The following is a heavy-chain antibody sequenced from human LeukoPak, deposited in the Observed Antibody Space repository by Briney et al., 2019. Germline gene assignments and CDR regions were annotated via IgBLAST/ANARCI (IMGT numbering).Heavy chain of an antibody. V-gene: IGHV3-30*18. CDR1: GFTFSSYG. CDR3: AKGDYGGDFRYFDY. Sequence: GGSLRLSCAASGFTFSSYGMHWVRQAPGKGLEWVAVISYDGSNKYYADSVKGRFTISRDNSKNTLFLQMSSLRAEDTAVYYCAKGDYGGDFRYFDYWGQGTLVTVSS. D-gene: IGHD4-23*01. CDR2: ISYDGSNK. J-gene: IGHJ4*02.